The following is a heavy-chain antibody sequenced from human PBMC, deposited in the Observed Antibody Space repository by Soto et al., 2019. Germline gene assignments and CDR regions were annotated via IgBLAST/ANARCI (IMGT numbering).Heavy chain of an antibody. Sequence: SETLSLTCTVSGGSISSGGYYWSWIRQHPGKGLEWIGYIYYSGSTYYNPSLKSRVTISVDTSKNQFSLKLSSVTAADTAVYYCARVSADYCSSTSCYSENGYGMDVWGQGTTVTVPS. CDR2: IYYSGST. CDR1: GGSISSGGYY. V-gene: IGHV4-31*03. CDR3: ARVSADYCSSTSCYSENGYGMDV. J-gene: IGHJ6*02. D-gene: IGHD2-2*01.